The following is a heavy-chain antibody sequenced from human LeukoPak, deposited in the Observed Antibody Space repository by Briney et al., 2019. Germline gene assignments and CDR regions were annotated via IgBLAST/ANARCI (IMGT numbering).Heavy chain of an antibody. J-gene: IGHJ5*02. CDR3: ARGIAVAGDRGWFDP. CDR1: GYTFTSYD. Sequence: GASVKVSCKASGYTFTSYDINWVRQATGQGLEWMGWMNPNSGNTGYAQKFQGRVTITRNTSISTAYMELSSLRSEDTAVYYCARGIAVAGDRGWFDPWGQGTLVTVSS. D-gene: IGHD6-19*01. CDR2: MNPNSGNT. V-gene: IGHV1-8*03.